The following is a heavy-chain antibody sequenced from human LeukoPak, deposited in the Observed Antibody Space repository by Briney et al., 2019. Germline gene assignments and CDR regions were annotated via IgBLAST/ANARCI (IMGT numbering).Heavy chain of an antibody. D-gene: IGHD3-3*01. V-gene: IGHV3-23*01. CDR1: GITFSSYD. CDR3: AKLPTLFGVADSFDI. J-gene: IGHJ3*02. Sequence: GGSLRLSCEASGITFSSYDMSWVHQAPGKGLEWISAISDRGKTDYADSVKGRFTISRDNSKNTLYLQLSSLRAEDTAMYYCAKLPTLFGVADSFDIWGQGTFVTVSS. CDR2: ISDRGKT.